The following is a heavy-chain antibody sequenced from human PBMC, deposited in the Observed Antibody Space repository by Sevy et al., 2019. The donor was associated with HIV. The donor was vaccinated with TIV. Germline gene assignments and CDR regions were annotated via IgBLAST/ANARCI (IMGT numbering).Heavy chain of an antibody. J-gene: IGHJ4*02. D-gene: IGHD6-13*01. Sequence: GGSLRLSCSASGFTFRSYWMSWVRQAPGKGLEWVANIKQDGSEKYYVDSVKGRFTISRDNAKNSLYLQMNSLRAEDTAVYYCARDRRPYSSSLDYWGQGTLVTVSS. V-gene: IGHV3-7*01. CDR1: GFTFRSYW. CDR2: IKQDGSEK. CDR3: ARDRRPYSSSLDY.